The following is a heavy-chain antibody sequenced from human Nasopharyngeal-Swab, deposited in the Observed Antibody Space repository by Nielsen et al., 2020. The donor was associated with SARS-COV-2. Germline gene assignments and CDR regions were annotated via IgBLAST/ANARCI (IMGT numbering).Heavy chain of an antibody. CDR1: GYSFTSYW. CDR2: IDPSDSYT. CDR3: ARQGESINNDY. D-gene: IGHD5-12*01. Sequence: GESLKTSRKGSGYSFTSYWISWVRQMPGKGLEWMGRIDPSDSYTNYSPSFQGHVTISADKSISTAYLQWSSLKASDTAMYYCARQGESINNDYWGQGTLVTVSS. J-gene: IGHJ4*02. V-gene: IGHV5-10-1*01.